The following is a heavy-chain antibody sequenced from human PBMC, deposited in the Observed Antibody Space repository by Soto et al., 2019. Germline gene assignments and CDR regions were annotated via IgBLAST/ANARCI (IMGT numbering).Heavy chain of an antibody. Sequence: QLHLVQSGAVVKKPGASVTVSCSASGYPVTAYYMHWVRQAPGRGLEWMGGINPATGAAKYTQAFQGRGPIARDTSTSTVFMGLGGLTSEDTAVFYRARGGGVGVAGSAAFDMWGQGTLVTVSS. J-gene: IGHJ3*02. CDR3: ARGGGVGVAGSAAFDM. V-gene: IGHV1-2*02. CDR1: GYPVTAYY. D-gene: IGHD3-3*01. CDR2: INPATGAA.